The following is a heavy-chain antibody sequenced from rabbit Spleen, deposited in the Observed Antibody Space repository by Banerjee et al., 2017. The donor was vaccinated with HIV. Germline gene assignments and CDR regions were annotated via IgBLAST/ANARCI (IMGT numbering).Heavy chain of an antibody. CDR1: GVSLNDKDV. Sequence: QEQLVESGGGLVQPEGSLTLTCKASGVSLNDKDVMCWVRQAPGKGLEWIACINIVTGKSVYASWAKGRFIASRTSSTTVTLQMTSLAAADTATYFCARDAATSFSSYGMDLWGPGTLVTVS. D-gene: IGHD8-1*01. CDR2: INIVTGKS. J-gene: IGHJ6*01. V-gene: IGHV1S45*01. CDR3: ARDAATSFSSYGMDL.